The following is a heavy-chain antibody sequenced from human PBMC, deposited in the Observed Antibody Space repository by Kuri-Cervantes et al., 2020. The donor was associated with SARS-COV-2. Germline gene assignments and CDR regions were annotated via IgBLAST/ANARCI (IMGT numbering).Heavy chain of an antibody. CDR1: GYTFTSYD. J-gene: IGHJ3*02. D-gene: IGHD2-2*01. CDR2: IIPILGTA. V-gene: IGHV1-69*04. CDR3: AIHLEWGCSSTSCYCGAFDI. Sequence: SVKVSCKASGYTFTSYDINWVRQATGQGLEWMGRIIPILGTANYAQKFQGRVTITADKSTSTAYMELSSLRSEDTAVYYCAIHLEWGCSSTSCYCGAFDIWGQGTMVTVSS.